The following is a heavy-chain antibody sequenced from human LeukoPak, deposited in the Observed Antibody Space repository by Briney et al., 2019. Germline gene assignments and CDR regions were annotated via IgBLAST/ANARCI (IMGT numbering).Heavy chain of an antibody. CDR2: IYYSGST. V-gene: IGHV4-59*08. D-gene: IGHD6-19*01. Sequence: SETLSLTCTVSGGSISNYYWSWIRQPPGKGLEWIGYIYYSGSTKYNPSLKSRVTISVDTSKNQFSLKLSSVTAADTAVYYCASQSSGWYFGAFDIWGQGTMVTVSS. CDR3: ASQSSGWYFGAFDI. J-gene: IGHJ3*02. CDR1: GGSISNYY.